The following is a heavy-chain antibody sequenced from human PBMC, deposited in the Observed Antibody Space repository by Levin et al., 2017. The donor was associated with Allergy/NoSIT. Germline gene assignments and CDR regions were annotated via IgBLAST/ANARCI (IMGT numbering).Heavy chain of an antibody. CDR2: LKQDGTEN. Sequence: GGSLRLSCEASGFTFSSYWMSWVRQAPGKGLEWVANLKQDGTENYYVDSVKGRFTISKDNPKNSVYLQMSSLRVEDTAVYYCARNWRSAFDIWGQGTVVTVSS. CDR3: ARNWRSAFDI. D-gene: IGHD2-8*02. V-gene: IGHV3-7*04. CDR1: GFTFSSYW. J-gene: IGHJ3*02.